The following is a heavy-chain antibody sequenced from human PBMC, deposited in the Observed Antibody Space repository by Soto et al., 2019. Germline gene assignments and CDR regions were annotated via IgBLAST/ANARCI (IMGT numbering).Heavy chain of an antibody. CDR3: VAARDYYYYGMDV. CDR2: IYPGDSDT. Sequence: PGESLKISCKGSGYSFTSYWIGWVRQMPGKGLEWMGIIYPGDSDTRYSPSFQGQVTISADKSISTAYLQWSSLKASDTAMYYCVAARDYYYYGMDVWGQGTTVTVSS. J-gene: IGHJ6*02. D-gene: IGHD6-25*01. V-gene: IGHV5-51*01. CDR1: GYSFTSYW.